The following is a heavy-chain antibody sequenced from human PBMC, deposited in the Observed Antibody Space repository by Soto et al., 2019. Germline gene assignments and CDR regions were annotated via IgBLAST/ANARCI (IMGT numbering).Heavy chain of an antibody. J-gene: IGHJ4*02. D-gene: IGHD1-26*01. CDR3: ARDGTSDY. CDR1: GFTFSDHY. V-gene: IGHV3-72*01. CDR2: TRNKANSYTT. Sequence: EVQLVESGGGLVQPGGSLRLSCAASGFTFSDHYMDWVRQAPGKGLEWVGRTRNKANSYTTEYAASVKGRFTISRDDSKNSLYLQMNSLKTEDTAVYYCARDGTSDYWGRGTLVTVSS.